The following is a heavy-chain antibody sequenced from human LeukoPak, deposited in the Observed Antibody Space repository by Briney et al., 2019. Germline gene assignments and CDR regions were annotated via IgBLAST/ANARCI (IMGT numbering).Heavy chain of an antibody. Sequence: PGGYLRLSCAASGFTFSSYAMSWVRQAPGKGLEWVSAISGSGGSTYYADSVKGRFTISRDNSKNTLYLQMNSLRAEDTAVYYCAAYYDSSGYYRTPFDYWGQGTLVTVST. V-gene: IGHV3-23*01. J-gene: IGHJ4*02. D-gene: IGHD3-22*01. CDR3: AAYYDSSGYYRTPFDY. CDR1: GFTFSSYA. CDR2: ISGSGGST.